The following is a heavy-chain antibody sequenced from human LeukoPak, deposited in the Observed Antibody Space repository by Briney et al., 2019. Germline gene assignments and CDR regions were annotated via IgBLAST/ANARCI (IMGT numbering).Heavy chain of an antibody. Sequence: GRSLRLSCAASGFTVSSNYMSWVRQAPGKGLEWVSVIYSGGSTYYADSVKGRFTISRDNAKNSLYLQMNSLRAEDTAVYYCARDGYYYDSSDIWGQGTMVTVSS. CDR3: ARDGYYYDSSDI. CDR2: IYSGGST. V-gene: IGHV3-53*01. D-gene: IGHD3-22*01. CDR1: GFTVSSNY. J-gene: IGHJ3*02.